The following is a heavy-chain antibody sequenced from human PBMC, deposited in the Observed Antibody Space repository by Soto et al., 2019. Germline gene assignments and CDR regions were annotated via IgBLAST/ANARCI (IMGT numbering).Heavy chain of an antibody. CDR3: ARVFAIQKRKDSRGVPDY. D-gene: IGHD6-13*01. CDR1: GGSISSYY. CDR2: IYYSGST. J-gene: IGHJ4*02. V-gene: IGHV4-59*08. Sequence: SETLSLTCTVSGGSISSYYWSWIRQPPGKGLEWIGYIYYSGSTNYNPSLKSRVTISVDTSKNQFSLKLSSVTAADTAVYYCARVFAIQKRKDSRGVPDYWGQGTLVNVSS.